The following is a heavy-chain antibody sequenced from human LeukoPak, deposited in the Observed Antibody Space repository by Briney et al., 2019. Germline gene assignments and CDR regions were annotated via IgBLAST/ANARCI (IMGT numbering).Heavy chain of an antibody. CDR2: IFASGST. CDR1: GGSISSGNYY. J-gene: IGHJ4*02. Sequence: SQTLSLTCTVSGGSISSGNYYWTWIRQPAGKGLEWIGRIFASGSTNYNASLKSRITISGDTSKNHFSLILTSVTAADTAVYYCARGMKDYTSSIGYWGQGTLVTVSS. CDR3: ARGMKDYTSSIGY. D-gene: IGHD2-2*02. V-gene: IGHV4-61*02.